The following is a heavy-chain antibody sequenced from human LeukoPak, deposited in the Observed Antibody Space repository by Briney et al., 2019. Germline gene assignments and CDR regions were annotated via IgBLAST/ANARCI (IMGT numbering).Heavy chain of an antibody. CDR1: GFSFSSYY. CDR3: VAYNWNYPDY. V-gene: IGHV3-74*01. CDR2: IRTDGNT. Sequence: GGSLRLSCAASGFSFSSYYMYWVRQAPEKGLVWFPRIRTDGNTAYADSVKGRFTISRDNAKNTLYLQMNSLRAEDTAVYYCVAYNWNYPDYWGQGTLVTVSS. D-gene: IGHD1-20*01. J-gene: IGHJ4*02.